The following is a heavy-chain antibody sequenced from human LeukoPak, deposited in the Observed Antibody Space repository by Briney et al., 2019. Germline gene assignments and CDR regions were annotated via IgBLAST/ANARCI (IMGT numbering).Heavy chain of an antibody. CDR3: AKDYKVGAPTEIFDY. Sequence: GGSLRLSCAASGFTFSTYGMHWVRQAPGKGLEWVAVISYDGSNKYYADSVKGRFTISRDNSKNTLYLQMNSLRAEDTAVYYCAKDYKVGAPTEIFDYWGQGTLVTVSS. V-gene: IGHV3-30*18. CDR2: ISYDGSNK. CDR1: GFTFSTYG. J-gene: IGHJ4*02. D-gene: IGHD1-26*01.